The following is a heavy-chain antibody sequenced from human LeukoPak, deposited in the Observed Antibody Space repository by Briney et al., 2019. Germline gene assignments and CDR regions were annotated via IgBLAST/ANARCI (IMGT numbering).Heavy chain of an antibody. CDR3: ARGDPGYCSSTSCYLHYYGMDV. D-gene: IGHD2-2*01. J-gene: IGHJ6*02. Sequence: ASVKVSCKASGYTFTGYYMHWVRQAPGQGLEWMGRINPNSGGTNYAQKFQGRVTMTRDTSISTAYMELSRLRSVDTAVYYCARGDPGYCSSTSCYLHYYGMDVWGQGTTVTVSS. CDR2: INPNSGGT. CDR1: GYTFTGYY. V-gene: IGHV1-2*06.